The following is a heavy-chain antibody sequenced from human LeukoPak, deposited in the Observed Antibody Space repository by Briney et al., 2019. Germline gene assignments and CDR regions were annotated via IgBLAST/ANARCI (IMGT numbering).Heavy chain of an antibody. D-gene: IGHD3-9*01. V-gene: IGHV1-18*01. CDR3: ACAYYDILTGPNRHYGMDV. CDR1: GYTFTSYG. Sequence: GASVKVSCKASGYTFTSYGISWVRQAPGQGLEWMRWISAYNGNTNYAQKLQGRVTMTTDTSTSTAYMELRSLRSDDTAVYYCACAYYDILTGPNRHYGMDVWGQGTTVTVSS. CDR2: ISAYNGNT. J-gene: IGHJ6*02.